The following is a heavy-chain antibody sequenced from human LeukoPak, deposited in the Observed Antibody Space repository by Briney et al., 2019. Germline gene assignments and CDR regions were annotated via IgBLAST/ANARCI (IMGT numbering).Heavy chain of an antibody. CDR3: ARETGNLIYYFDY. CDR1: GGSSMNHY. V-gene: IGHV4-59*11. D-gene: IGHD7-27*01. J-gene: IGHJ4*02. Sequence: KPSETLSLTCSVSGGSSMNHYWSWIRQPPGKGLEWIGYIYNSRSTNGSTTYSSSLKSRVTISVDTSKDQFSLKLSSVTAADSAVYYCARETGNLIYYFDYWGQGTLVTVSS. CDR2: IYNSRSTNGST.